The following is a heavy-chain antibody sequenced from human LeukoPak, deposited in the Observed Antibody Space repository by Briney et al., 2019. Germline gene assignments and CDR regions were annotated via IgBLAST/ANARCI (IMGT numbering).Heavy chain of an antibody. CDR3: AREGSSGWYAFDY. Sequence: SETLSLTSTVSGGSISNYYWSWIRQPPGKGLEWIGYIYDSGSTNYNPSLKSRVTISVDTSKNQFSLKLSSVTAADTAVYYCAREGSSGWYAFDYWGQGTLVTVSS. J-gene: IGHJ4*02. CDR1: GGSISNYY. D-gene: IGHD6-19*01. CDR2: IYDSGST. V-gene: IGHV4-59*01.